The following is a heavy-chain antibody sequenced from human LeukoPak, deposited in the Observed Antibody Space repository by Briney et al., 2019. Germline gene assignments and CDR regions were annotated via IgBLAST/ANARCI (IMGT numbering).Heavy chain of an antibody. Sequence: GGSLRLSCAASGFTFSSYSMNWVRQAPGKGLEWVSSISSSSSYIYYADSVKGRFTISRDNAKNSLYLQMNSLRAEDTAVYYCASRPPYSSSWHDLDYWGQGTLVTVSS. J-gene: IGHJ4*02. CDR3: ASRPPYSSSWHDLDY. D-gene: IGHD6-13*01. V-gene: IGHV3-21*01. CDR1: GFTFSSYS. CDR2: ISSSSSYI.